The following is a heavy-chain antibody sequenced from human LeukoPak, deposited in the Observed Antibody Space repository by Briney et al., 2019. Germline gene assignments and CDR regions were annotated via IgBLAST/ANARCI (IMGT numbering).Heavy chain of an antibody. V-gene: IGHV1-2*02. CDR1: GYTFTAYY. CDR3: ARVSGYSSGWPKFDY. J-gene: IGHJ4*02. Sequence: GASVKVSCKASGYTFTAYYIHWVRQAPGQGLEWMGWINPNSGVTNYAQKFQGRATMTRDTSISTAYMELSRLRSDDTAVYYCARVSGYSSGWPKFDYRGQGTLVTVSS. CDR2: INPNSGVT. D-gene: IGHD6-19*01.